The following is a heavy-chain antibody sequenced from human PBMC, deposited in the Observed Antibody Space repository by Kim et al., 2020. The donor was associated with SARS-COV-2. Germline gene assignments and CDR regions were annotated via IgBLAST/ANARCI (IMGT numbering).Heavy chain of an antibody. Sequence: YADSVKGRFTVSRDNSKNTLYLQMNSLRAEDTALYYCAKNYYGSGSYLDYWGQGTLVTVSS. D-gene: IGHD3-10*01. J-gene: IGHJ4*02. CDR3: AKNYYGSGSYLDY. V-gene: IGHV3-23*01.